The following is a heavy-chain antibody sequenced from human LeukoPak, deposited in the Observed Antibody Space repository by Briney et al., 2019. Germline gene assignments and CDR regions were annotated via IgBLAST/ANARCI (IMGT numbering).Heavy chain of an antibody. Sequence: SETLSLTCTVSGGSINSSSYYWGWIRQPPGKGLVWIVSIYYSGSTYYNPSLKSRATISVDTSKNQFSLKLSSVTAADTAVYYCARDQYDFWSGYYIGYWGQGTLVTVSS. D-gene: IGHD3-3*01. J-gene: IGHJ4*02. V-gene: IGHV4-39*07. CDR2: IYYSGST. CDR3: ARDQYDFWSGYYIGY. CDR1: GGSINSSSYY.